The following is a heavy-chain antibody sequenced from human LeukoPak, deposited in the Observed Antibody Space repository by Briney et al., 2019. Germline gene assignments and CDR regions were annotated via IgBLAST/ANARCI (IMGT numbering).Heavy chain of an antibody. V-gene: IGHV4-61*01. Sequence: SETLSLTCTASGGTVSSGSYNWSWMRQPPGKELEWIGCIYYWGSTNYNPSLKGRVTISVDTSKNQFALKLSSVTAADTAVYYCARVRHSGSYDYWGQGTLVTVSS. CDR1: GGTVSSGSYN. CDR3: ARVRHSGSYDY. CDR2: IYYWGST. J-gene: IGHJ4*02. D-gene: IGHD1-26*01.